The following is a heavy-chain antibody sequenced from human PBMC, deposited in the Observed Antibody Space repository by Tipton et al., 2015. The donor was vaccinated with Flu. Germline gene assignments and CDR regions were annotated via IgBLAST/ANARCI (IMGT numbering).Heavy chain of an antibody. Sequence: TLSLTCTVSGGSISSYYWSWIRQPPGKGLEWIGYIYYSGSTNYNPSLKSRDTISVDTSKNQFSLKLSSVTAADTAVYYCARDSYGDYEGFDYWGQGTLVTVSS. CDR1: GGSISSYY. J-gene: IGHJ4*02. CDR3: ARDSYGDYEGFDY. V-gene: IGHV4-59*01. CDR2: IYYSGST. D-gene: IGHD4-17*01.